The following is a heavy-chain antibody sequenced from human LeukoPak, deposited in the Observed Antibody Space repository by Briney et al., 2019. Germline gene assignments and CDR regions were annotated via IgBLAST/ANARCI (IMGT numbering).Heavy chain of an antibody. CDR1: GFTFSSYD. Sequence: PGGSLRLSCAASGFTFSSYDMSWVRQAPGNGLEWASAIRGSGCSTYYADSVKRRFTISRDNSKITLYLQMNSLRADDTAVYYCSRETVAGDYWGQGTLVTVSS. D-gene: IGHD6-19*01. CDR2: IRGSGCST. J-gene: IGHJ4*02. CDR3: SRETVAGDY. V-gene: IGHV3-23*01.